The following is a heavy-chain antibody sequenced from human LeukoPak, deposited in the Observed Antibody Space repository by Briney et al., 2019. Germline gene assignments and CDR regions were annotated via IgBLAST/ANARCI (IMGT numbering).Heavy chain of an antibody. V-gene: IGHV3-74*01. CDR2: INEDGSTT. Sequence: GGSLRLSCAASGFTFSSNWMHWVRQAPGKGLVWVSRINEDGSTTNYADSVKGRSTIFRDNAKNTLYLQMNSLRAEDTAVFYCVRDLGGRSGHWGQGTLVTVSS. D-gene: IGHD1-26*01. J-gene: IGHJ4*02. CDR3: VRDLGGRSGH. CDR1: GFTFSSNW.